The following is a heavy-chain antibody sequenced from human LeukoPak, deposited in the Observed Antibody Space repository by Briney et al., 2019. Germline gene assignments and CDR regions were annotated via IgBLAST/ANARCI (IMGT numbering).Heavy chain of an antibody. CDR2: VGYRGRT. J-gene: IGHJ3*02. CDR1: GGSIGSSPYY. Sequence: SETLSLTCTVSGGSIGSSPYYWGWIRHPPGKGLEWIGSVGYRGRTSYNPSFKSRVTISVDTSKNQFSLKLSSVTAADTAVYYCASGNVVVVAATPPHAFDIWGQGTMVTVSS. D-gene: IGHD2-15*01. CDR3: ASGNVVVVAATPPHAFDI. V-gene: IGHV4-39*07.